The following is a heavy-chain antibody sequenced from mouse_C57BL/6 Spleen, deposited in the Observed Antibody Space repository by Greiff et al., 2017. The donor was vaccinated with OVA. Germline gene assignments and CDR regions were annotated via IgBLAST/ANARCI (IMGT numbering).Heavy chain of an antibody. CDR3: AIGGDSSYAMDY. CDR2: IYPGDGDT. V-gene: IGHV1-80*01. CDR1: GYAFSSYW. D-gene: IGHD1-1*01. J-gene: IGHJ4*01. Sequence: QVQLKQSGAELVKPGASVKISCKASGYAFSSYWMNWVKQRPGKGLEWIGQIYPGDGDTNYNGKFKGKATLTADKSSSTAYMQLSSLTSEDSAVYFCAIGGDSSYAMDYWGQGTSVTVSS.